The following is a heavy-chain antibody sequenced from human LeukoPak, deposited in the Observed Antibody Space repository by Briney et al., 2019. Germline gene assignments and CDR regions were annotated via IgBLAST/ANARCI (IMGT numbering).Heavy chain of an antibody. J-gene: IGHJ4*02. Sequence: SETLSLTCTVSGGSISSSSYYWGWIRQPPGKGGEWIGSIYHIGKTYYNVSLKSRVTISVDTSKNQFSLKLSSVTAADTAMYYCARLAGYSSGPFDYWGQGSLVTVSS. D-gene: IGHD6-19*01. V-gene: IGHV4-39*01. CDR1: GGSISSSSYY. CDR2: IYHIGKT. CDR3: ARLAGYSSGPFDY.